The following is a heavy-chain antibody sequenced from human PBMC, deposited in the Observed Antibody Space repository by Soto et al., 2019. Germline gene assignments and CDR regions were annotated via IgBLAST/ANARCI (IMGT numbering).Heavy chain of an antibody. J-gene: IGHJ6*02. CDR3: AKSTGVVAATIYYYYGMDV. D-gene: IGHD2-15*01. Sequence: VQLLESGGGLVQPGGSLRLSCAASGFTFSSYAMSWVRQAPGKGLEWVSAISGSGGSTYYADSVKGRFTISRDNSKNTLYLQMNSLRAEDTAVYYCAKSTGVVAATIYYYYGMDVWGQGTTVTVSS. V-gene: IGHV3-23*01. CDR1: GFTFSSYA. CDR2: ISGSGGST.